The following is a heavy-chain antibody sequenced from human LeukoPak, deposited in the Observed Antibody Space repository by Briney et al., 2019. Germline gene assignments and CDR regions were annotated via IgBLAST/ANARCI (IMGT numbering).Heavy chain of an antibody. CDR2: MNPNSGNT. D-gene: IGHD3-22*01. V-gene: IGHV1-8*01. Sequence: GASVKASCKASGYTFTSYDINWVRQATGQGLEWMGWMNPNSGNTGYAQKFQGRVTMTRNTSISTAYMELSSLRSEDTAVYYCARGSTYYYDSSGYYYGYWGQGTLVTVSS. CDR1: GYTFTSYD. J-gene: IGHJ4*02. CDR3: ARGSTYYYDSSGYYYGY.